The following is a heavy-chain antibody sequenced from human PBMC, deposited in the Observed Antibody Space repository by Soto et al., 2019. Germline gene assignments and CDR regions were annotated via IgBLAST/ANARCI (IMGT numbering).Heavy chain of an antibody. CDR3: ARVMYYDSSGYFDY. D-gene: IGHD3-22*01. CDR1: GFTFSSYW. V-gene: IGHV3-7*04. J-gene: IGHJ4*02. CDR2: IKQDGSEK. Sequence: PGGSLRLSCAASGFTFSSYWMSWVRQAPGKGLEWVANIKQDGSEKYYVDSVKGRFTISRDNAKNSLYLQMNSLRAEDTAVYYCARVMYYDSSGYFDYWGQGTLVTVSS.